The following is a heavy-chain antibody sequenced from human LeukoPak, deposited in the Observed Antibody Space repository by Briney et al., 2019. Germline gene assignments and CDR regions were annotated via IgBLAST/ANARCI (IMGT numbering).Heavy chain of an antibody. Sequence: GGSLRLSCAASGFTFSSYAMHWVRQAPGKGLEWVAVISYDGSNKYYADSVKGRFTISRDNSKNTLYLQMNSLRAEDTAVYYCARDYYDSSDPMGFDYWDQGTLVTVSS. D-gene: IGHD3-22*01. V-gene: IGHV3-30-3*01. CDR2: ISYDGSNK. CDR3: ARDYYDSSDPMGFDY. J-gene: IGHJ4*02. CDR1: GFTFSSYA.